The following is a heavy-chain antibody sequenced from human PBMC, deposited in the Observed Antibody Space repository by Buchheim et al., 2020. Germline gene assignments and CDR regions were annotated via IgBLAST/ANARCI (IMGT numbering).Heavy chain of an antibody. CDR3: ARDYHTYGDLGDY. J-gene: IGHJ4*02. CDR1: GFTFSSYG. V-gene: IGHV3-33*01. Sequence: QVQLVESGGGVVQPGRSLRLSCAASGFTFSSYGMHWVRQAPGKGLEWVAVIWYDGSNKYYADSVKGRFTIPRDNSKNTLYLQMNSLRAEDTAVYYCARDYHTYGDLGDYWGQGTL. CDR2: IWYDGSNK. D-gene: IGHD4-17*01.